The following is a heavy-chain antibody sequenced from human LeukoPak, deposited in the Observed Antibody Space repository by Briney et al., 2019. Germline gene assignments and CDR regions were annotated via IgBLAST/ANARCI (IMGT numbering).Heavy chain of an antibody. CDR1: GYTFTGYY. D-gene: IGHD3-22*01. V-gene: IGHV1-2*02. CDR2: TNPNSGGT. CDR3: ASKYYDSSGYIPY. Sequence: ASVKVSCKASGYTFTGYYMHWVRQAPGQGLEWMGWTNPNSGGTNYAQKFQGRVTMTRDTSISTAYMELSRLRSDDTAVYYCASKYYDSSGYIPYWGQGTLVTVSS. J-gene: IGHJ4*02.